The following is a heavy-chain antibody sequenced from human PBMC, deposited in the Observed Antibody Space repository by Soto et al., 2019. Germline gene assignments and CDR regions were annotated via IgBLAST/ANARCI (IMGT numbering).Heavy chain of an antibody. J-gene: IGHJ4*02. CDR2: ISSRSSTI. CDR1: GFTFSSYS. D-gene: IGHD3-3*01. Sequence: GESLKISCAASGFTFSSYSMNWVRQAPGKGLEWVSYISSRSSTIYHADSVKGRFTISRDNAKNSLYLQMDSLRAEDTAVYYCARDQYYAFDYWGQGTLVTVSS. V-gene: IGHV3-48*04. CDR3: ARDQYYAFDY.